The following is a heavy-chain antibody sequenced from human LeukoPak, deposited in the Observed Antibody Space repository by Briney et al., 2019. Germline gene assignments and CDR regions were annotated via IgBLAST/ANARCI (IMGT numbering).Heavy chain of an antibody. Sequence: RGSLRLSCAAAGFTFSSYAMSWVRQAPGKGLEWVSGISDSGGKTDSADSVKGRFTISRDNSKDKVYLQMNILRAEDTAVYYCAARAGGFRHFDYWGQGTLVTVSS. CDR3: AARAGGFRHFDY. V-gene: IGHV3-23*01. CDR2: ISDSGGKT. CDR1: GFTFSSYA. D-gene: IGHD3-10*01. J-gene: IGHJ4*02.